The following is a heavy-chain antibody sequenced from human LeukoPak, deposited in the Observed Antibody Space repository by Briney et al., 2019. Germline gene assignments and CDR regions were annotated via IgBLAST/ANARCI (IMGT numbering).Heavy chain of an antibody. D-gene: IGHD2-8*01. CDR1: GGSIGSIEW. CDR3: ATNGYYCIDV. CDR2: SHQTGST. J-gene: IGHJ6*03. Sequence: SETLSLTCAVSGGSIGSIEWYSWVRQTPGKGLEWIGESHQTGSTNYNPSLKSRVTLSVDKSKNQFSLDFNSVTAADTAIYRCATNGYYCIDVWGKGTTVTVSS. V-gene: IGHV4-4*01.